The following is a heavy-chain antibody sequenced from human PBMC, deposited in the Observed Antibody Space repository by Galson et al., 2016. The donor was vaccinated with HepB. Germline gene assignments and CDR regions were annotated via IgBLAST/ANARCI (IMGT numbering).Heavy chain of an antibody. J-gene: IGHJ6*04. V-gene: IGHV3-64*01. D-gene: IGHD1-1*01. Sequence: SLRLSCAASAFSFSNYAMHWVRQAPGKGLEYISAISSDGTTTYYANSAKGRFSISRDNSKNTLYLQMDSLTTEDMAVYYCARARVESHNLYYYGMDVWGKGTTVTVSS. CDR2: ISSDGTTT. CDR3: ARARVESHNLYYYGMDV. CDR1: AFSFSNYA.